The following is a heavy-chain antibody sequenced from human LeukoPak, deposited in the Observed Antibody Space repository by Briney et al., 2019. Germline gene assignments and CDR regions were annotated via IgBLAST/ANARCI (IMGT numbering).Heavy chain of an antibody. CDR3: ARESTPSPGEYYFDY. D-gene: IGHD3-10*01. Sequence: GASVKVSCKASGYTFTGYYMHWVRQAPGQGLEWMGWINPNSGGTNYAQKFQGRVTMTRDTSISTAYMELSRLRSDDTAVYYCARESTPSPGEYYFDYWGQGTLVTVSS. CDR2: INPNSGGT. J-gene: IGHJ4*02. CDR1: GYTFTGYY. V-gene: IGHV1-2*02.